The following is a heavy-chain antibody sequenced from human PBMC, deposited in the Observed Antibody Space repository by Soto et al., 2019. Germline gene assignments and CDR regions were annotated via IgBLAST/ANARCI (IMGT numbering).Heavy chain of an antibody. D-gene: IGHD3-10*01. Sequence: GASVKVSCKASGGTFSSYAISWVRQAPGQGLEWMGGIIPIFGTANYAQKFQGRVTITADESTSTAYMELSSLRSEDTAVYYCASTYYYGSGSYSFWGQGTLVTSPQ. CDR1: GGTFSSYA. CDR2: IIPIFGTA. J-gene: IGHJ4*02. V-gene: IGHV1-69*13. CDR3: ASTYYYGSGSYSF.